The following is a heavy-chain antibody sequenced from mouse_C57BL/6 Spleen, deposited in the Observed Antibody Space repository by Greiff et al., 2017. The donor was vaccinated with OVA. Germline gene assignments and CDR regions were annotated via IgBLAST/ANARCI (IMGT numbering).Heavy chain of an antibody. V-gene: IGHV5-4*01. J-gene: IGHJ1*03. CDR2: ISDGGSYT. D-gene: IGHD1-1*01. CDR3: ARDYGSSYGYFDV. CDR1: GFTFSSYA. Sequence: EVKLVESGGGLVKPGGSLKLSCAASGFTFSSYAMSWVRQTPEKRLEWVATISDGGSYTYSPDNVKGRFTISRDNAKNNLYLQMSHLKSEDTAMYYCARDYGSSYGYFDVWGTGTTVTVSS.